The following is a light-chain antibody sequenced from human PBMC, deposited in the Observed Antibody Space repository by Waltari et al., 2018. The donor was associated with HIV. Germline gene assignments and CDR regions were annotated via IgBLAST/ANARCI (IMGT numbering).Light chain of an antibody. CDR1: SSDVGGYHF. CDR3: CSYAGSYTHVV. V-gene: IGLV2-11*01. J-gene: IGLJ2*01. CDR2: ACS. Sequence: QSALTQPRPVSWAPGPSVTLSCTGTSSDVGGYHFVPWYQQPPGKAPKLMIYACSKRPSGVPDRFSGSKSGNTASLTISGLQAEDEADYYCCSYAGSYTHVVFGGGTKLTVL.